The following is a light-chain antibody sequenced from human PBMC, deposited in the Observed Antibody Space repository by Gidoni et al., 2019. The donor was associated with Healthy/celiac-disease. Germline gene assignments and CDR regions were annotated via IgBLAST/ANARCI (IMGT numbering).Light chain of an antibody. CDR1: QDISNY. CDR3: QQYDNLPLT. Sequence: DIQMTQSPSSLSASVGDRVTITCQASQDISNYLNWYQQKPGKAPKLLLYDASNLETGVPSRFSGSGSGTDFPCTISSLQPEDIATYYCQQYDNLPLTFGGGTKVELK. CDR2: DAS. V-gene: IGKV1-33*01. J-gene: IGKJ4*01.